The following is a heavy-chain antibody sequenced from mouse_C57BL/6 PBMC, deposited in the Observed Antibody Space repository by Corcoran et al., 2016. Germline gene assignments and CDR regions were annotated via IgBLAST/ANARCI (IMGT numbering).Heavy chain of an antibody. CDR2: IYPGSGNT. Sequence: QVQLKQSGAELVRPGASVKLSCKASGYTFTDYYINWVKQRPGQGLEWIARIYPGSGNTYYNEKFKGKATLTAEKSSSTAYMQLSSLTSEDSAVYFCARSGDIYDGYYWYFDVWGTGTTVTVSS. CDR3: ARSGDIYDGYYWYFDV. V-gene: IGHV1-76*01. J-gene: IGHJ1*03. D-gene: IGHD2-3*01. CDR1: GYTFTDYY.